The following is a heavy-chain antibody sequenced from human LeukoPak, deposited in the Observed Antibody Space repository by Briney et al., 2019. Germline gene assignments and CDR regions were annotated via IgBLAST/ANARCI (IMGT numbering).Heavy chain of an antibody. CDR1: GGSISSGSYY. J-gene: IGHJ6*02. V-gene: IGHV4-61*02. D-gene: IGHD3-3*01. Sequence: SETLSLTCTVSGGSISSGSYYWSWIRQPAGKGLEWIGRIYTSGSTNYNPSLKSRVTISVDTSKNQFSLKLSSVTAADTAVYYCARDREIKIFGVGYYYGMDVWGQGTTVTVSS. CDR3: ARDREIKIFGVGYYYGMDV. CDR2: IYTSGST.